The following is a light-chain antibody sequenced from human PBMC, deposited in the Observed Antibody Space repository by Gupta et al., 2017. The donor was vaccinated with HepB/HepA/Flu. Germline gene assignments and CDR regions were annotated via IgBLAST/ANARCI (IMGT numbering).Light chain of an antibody. CDR2: HDT. CDR1: KLGDQY. J-gene: IGLJ3*02. CDR3: QAWHSGAVV. Sequence: SYEVIHPPSVSVSPGQTASITCSGDKLGDQYASWYQQKPGQSPVLVIYHDTKRPSGIPERFSGSNSGNTATLTIRGTQASDEDDYYCQAWHSGAVVFGGGTKLTVL. V-gene: IGLV3-1*01.